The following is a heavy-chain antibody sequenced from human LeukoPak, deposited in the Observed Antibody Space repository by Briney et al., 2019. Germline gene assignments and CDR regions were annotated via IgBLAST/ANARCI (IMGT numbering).Heavy chain of an antibody. V-gene: IGHV3-30*03. CDR2: ISYDGDNK. J-gene: IGHJ4*02. Sequence: GGSLRLSCAASGLTFSTFGMHWLRQAPGKGLEWVALISYDGDNKHYADSVKGRFTISRDNAKNSLYLQMNSLTGEDTAVYFCARGRRLVVPAASGYYFDYWGQGTLVTVSS. CDR3: ARGRRLVVPAASGYYFDY. D-gene: IGHD2-2*01. CDR1: GLTFSTFG.